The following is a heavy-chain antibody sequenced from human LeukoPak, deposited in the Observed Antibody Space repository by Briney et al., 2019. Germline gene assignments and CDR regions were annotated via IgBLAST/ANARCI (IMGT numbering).Heavy chain of an antibody. D-gene: IGHD6-19*01. CDR3: AREYSSGLYYFDY. V-gene: IGHV4-39*02. CDR1: GGSISSSSYY. CDR2: IYYSGST. J-gene: IGHJ4*02. Sequence: SETLSLTCTVSGGSISSSSYYWGWIRQPPGKGLEWIGSIYYSGSTYYNPSLKSRVTISVDTSKNQFSLKLSSVTAADTAVYYCAREYSSGLYYFDYWGQGTLVTVSS.